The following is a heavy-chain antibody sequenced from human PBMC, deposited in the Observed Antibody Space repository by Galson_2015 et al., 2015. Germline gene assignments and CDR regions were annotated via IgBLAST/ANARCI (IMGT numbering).Heavy chain of an antibody. D-gene: IGHD1-1*01. CDR1: GFTVSSNY. Sequence: SLRPSCAASGFTVSSNYMSWVRQAPGKGLEWVSVIYSGGSTYYADSVKGRFTISRDNSKNTLYLQMNSLRAEDTAVYYCARDPPSPDAGTNYWGQGTLVTVSS. V-gene: IGHV3-53*01. CDR3: ARDPPSPDAGTNY. J-gene: IGHJ4*02. CDR2: IYSGGST.